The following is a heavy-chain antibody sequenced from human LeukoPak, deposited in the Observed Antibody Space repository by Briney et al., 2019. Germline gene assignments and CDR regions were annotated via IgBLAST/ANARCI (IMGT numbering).Heavy chain of an antibody. D-gene: IGHD5-12*01. CDR3: ARDWGWLRVSDY. V-gene: IGHV3-7*01. J-gene: IGHJ4*02. Sequence: PGGSLRLSCAASGFTFSSHWMSWVRQAPGKGMEWVANIKEDGSEKFYVDSVKGRFTISRDNAKNSLYLQMNSLRAEDTAVYYCARDWGWLRVSDYWGQGTLVTVSS. CDR2: IKEDGSEK. CDR1: GFTFSSHW.